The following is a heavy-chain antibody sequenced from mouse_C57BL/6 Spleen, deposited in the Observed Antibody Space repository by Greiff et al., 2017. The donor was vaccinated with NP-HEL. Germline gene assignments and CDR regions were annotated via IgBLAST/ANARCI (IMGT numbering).Heavy chain of an antibody. CDR3: ARSYDPYAMDY. CDR2: ISNGGGST. Sequence: EVQLVESGGGLVQPGGSLKLSCAASGFTFSDYYMYWVRQTPEKRLEWVAYISNGGGSTYYPDTVKGRFTIPRDNAKNTLYLQMSRLKSEDTAMYYCARSYDPYAMDYWGQGTSVTVSS. V-gene: IGHV5-12*01. J-gene: IGHJ4*01. CDR1: GFTFSDYY. D-gene: IGHD2-3*01.